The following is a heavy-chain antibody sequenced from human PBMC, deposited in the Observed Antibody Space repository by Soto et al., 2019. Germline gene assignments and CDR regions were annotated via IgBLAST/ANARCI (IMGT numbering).Heavy chain of an antibody. J-gene: IGHJ6*02. CDR2: INPSGGST. D-gene: IGHD4-4*01. V-gene: IGHV1-46*01. Sequence: ASVKVSCKASGYTFTGYYMHWVRQAPGQGLEWMGIINPSGGSTSYAQKFQGRVTMTRDTSTSTVYMELISLRSEDTAVYYCAREGSTTTVTGGLYGMDVWGQGTTVTVSS. CDR1: GYTFTGYY. CDR3: AREGSTTTVTGGLYGMDV.